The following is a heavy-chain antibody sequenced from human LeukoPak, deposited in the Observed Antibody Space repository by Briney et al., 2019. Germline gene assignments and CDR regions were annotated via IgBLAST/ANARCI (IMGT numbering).Heavy chain of an antibody. Sequence: GALRLSCAASGFTFSSYGMHWVRQAPGKGLEWGAVISYDGSNKYYADSVKGRFTISRDNSKNTLYLQMNSLRAEDTAVYYCAKDSGSYAYNWFDPWGQGTLVTVSS. CDR1: GFTFSSYG. CDR3: AKDSGSYAYNWFDP. V-gene: IGHV3-30*18. D-gene: IGHD1-26*01. CDR2: ISYDGSNK. J-gene: IGHJ5*02.